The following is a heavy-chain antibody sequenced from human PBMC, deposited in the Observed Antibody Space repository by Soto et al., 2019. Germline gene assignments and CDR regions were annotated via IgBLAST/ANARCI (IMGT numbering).Heavy chain of an antibody. CDR2: IYYSGST. Sequence: SETLSLTYTVSGGPISSHYWSWIPQPPGQGLRGIGYIYYSGSTNSNPALKSRVTISVDTSKSQFSLRLSSVTAADTAVYFCARLDSNEHYLDYRGQGALVIGAS. V-gene: IGHV4-59*08. J-gene: IGHJ4*02. CDR3: ARLDSNEHYLDY. D-gene: IGHD6-13*01. CDR1: GGPISSHY.